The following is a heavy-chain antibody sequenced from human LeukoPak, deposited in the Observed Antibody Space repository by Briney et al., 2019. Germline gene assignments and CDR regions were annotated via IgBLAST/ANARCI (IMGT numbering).Heavy chain of an antibody. D-gene: IGHD3-10*01. Sequence: GRSLRLSCAASGFTFSSYGMHWVRQAPGKGLEWVAVISYDGSNKYYADSVKGRFTISRDNSKNTLYLQMNSLRAEDTAVYYCAKDFIRMVRGVSLDYWGQGTLVTVSS. V-gene: IGHV3-30*18. CDR1: GFTFSSYG. CDR2: ISYDGSNK. J-gene: IGHJ4*02. CDR3: AKDFIRMVRGVSLDY.